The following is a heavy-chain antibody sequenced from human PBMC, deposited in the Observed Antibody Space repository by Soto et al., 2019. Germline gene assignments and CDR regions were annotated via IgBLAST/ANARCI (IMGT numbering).Heavy chain of an antibody. J-gene: IGHJ4*02. Sequence: VGSLRLSCAASGFTFSTYAISWVRQAPGKGLEWVSGISGSGGTTYYADSVKGRFTISRDNSKNTLHLQMNSLRVEDTAVYYCLSLSIDKRAYSDYWGQGTLVTVSS. CDR2: ISGSGGTT. D-gene: IGHD3-9*01. CDR3: LSLSIDKRAYSDY. V-gene: IGHV3-23*01. CDR1: GFTFSTYA.